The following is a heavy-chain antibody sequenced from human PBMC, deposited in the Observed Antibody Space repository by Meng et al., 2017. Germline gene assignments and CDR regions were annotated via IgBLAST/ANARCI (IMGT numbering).Heavy chain of an antibody. Sequence: QGQLKESGPGLVKPSGTPSLTCAVSGGSISSSNWWSWVRQPPGKGLEWIGEIYHSGSTNYNPSLKSRVTISVDKSKNQFSLKLSSVTAADTAVYYCARAGVGYYDSSGPYSYWGQGTLVTVSS. J-gene: IGHJ4*02. V-gene: IGHV4-4*02. D-gene: IGHD3-22*01. CDR1: GGSISSSNW. CDR3: ARAGVGYYDSSGPYSY. CDR2: IYHSGST.